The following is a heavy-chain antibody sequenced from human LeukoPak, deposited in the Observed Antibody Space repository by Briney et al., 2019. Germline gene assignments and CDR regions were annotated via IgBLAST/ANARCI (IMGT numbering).Heavy chain of an antibody. D-gene: IGHD6-13*01. CDR3: ARAARDSGSASLY. Sequence: ASVKVTCKCSGYTFTSYGNNWVRQPPGQGLERRGWISGYNGNTDYAQKLQGRVTMTTDTSTNTGYMEQRSLSSDDTAIYYCARAARDSGSASLYWGQGTLVTVSS. CDR2: ISGYNGNT. CDR1: GYTFTSYG. J-gene: IGHJ4*02. V-gene: IGHV1-18*01.